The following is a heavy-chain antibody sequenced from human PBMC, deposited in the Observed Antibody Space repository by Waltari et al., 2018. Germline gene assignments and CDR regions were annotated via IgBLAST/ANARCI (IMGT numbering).Heavy chain of an antibody. Sequence: EMVLVESGGGLVQPGGSLRLSCAASGFTFSSYWMHWVRQAPGKGLVSVSHIKLDGSLTSYADSVKGRFTISRDNAKNTLFLQMNSLRAEDTAVYYCVLYSSSFLGDCWGQGTLVTVSS. V-gene: IGHV3-74*01. CDR3: VLYSSSFLGDC. D-gene: IGHD6-13*01. CDR1: GFTFSSYW. CDR2: IKLDGSLT. J-gene: IGHJ4*02.